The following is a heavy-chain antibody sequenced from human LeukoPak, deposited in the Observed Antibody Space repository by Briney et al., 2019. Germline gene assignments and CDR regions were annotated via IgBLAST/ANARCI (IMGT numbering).Heavy chain of an antibody. Sequence: SVKVSCKASGGTFSSYAISWVRQAPGQGLEWMGRTIPILGIANYAQKFQGRVTITADKSTSTAYMELSSLRSEDTAVYYCARGDDYGAPWGQGTLATVSS. J-gene: IGHJ5*02. V-gene: IGHV1-69*04. D-gene: IGHD4-17*01. CDR3: ARGDDYGAP. CDR2: TIPILGIA. CDR1: GGTFSSYA.